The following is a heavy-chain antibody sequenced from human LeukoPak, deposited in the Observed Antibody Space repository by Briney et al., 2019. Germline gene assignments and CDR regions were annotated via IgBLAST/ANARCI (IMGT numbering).Heavy chain of an antibody. Sequence: SCKASGGTFSRYAMSWVRQAPGKGLEWVSSISVSGGNTYYADSVMGRFTISRDNAKNTVSLQMNNLRAEDTAVYYCAKSDCGSDGCKLLNYWGQGTLVIASS. V-gene: IGHV3-23*01. CDR2: ISVSGGNT. CDR1: GGTFSRYA. D-gene: IGHD3-10*01. J-gene: IGHJ4*02. CDR3: AKSDCGSDGCKLLNY.